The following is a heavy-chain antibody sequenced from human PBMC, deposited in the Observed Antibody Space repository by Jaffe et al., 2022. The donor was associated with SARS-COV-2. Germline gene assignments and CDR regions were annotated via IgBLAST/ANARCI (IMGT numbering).Heavy chain of an antibody. V-gene: IGHV1-69*02. CDR1: GGTFSSYT. J-gene: IGHJ6*02. CDR3: ARGHYCSGGSCYDYYGMDV. Sequence: QVQLVQSGAEVKKPGSSVKVSCKASGGTFSSYTISWVRQAPGQGLEWMGRIIPILGIANYAQKFQGRVTITADKSTSTAYMELSSLRSEDTAVYYCARGHYCSGGSCYDYYGMDVWGQGTTVTVSS. D-gene: IGHD2-15*01. CDR2: IIPILGIA.